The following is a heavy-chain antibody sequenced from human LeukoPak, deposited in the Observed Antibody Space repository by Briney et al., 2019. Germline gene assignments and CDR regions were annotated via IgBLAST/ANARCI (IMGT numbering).Heavy chain of an antibody. J-gene: IGHJ4*02. V-gene: IGHV4-39*07. D-gene: IGHD2-2*01. Sequence: SETLSLTCTVSGGSISSSSYYWGWIRQPPGKGLEWIGSIYYSGSTYYNPSLKSRVTISVDTSKNQFSLKLSSVTAADTAVYYCARYCSSTSCEAGTRENGSVYWGQGTLVTVSS. CDR1: GGSISSSSYY. CDR3: ARYCSSTSCEAGTRENGSVY. CDR2: IYYSGST.